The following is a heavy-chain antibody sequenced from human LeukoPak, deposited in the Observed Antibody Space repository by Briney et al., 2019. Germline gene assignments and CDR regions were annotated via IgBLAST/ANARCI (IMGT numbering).Heavy chain of an antibody. V-gene: IGHV3-7*01. D-gene: IGHD2-8*01. CDR2: MNLDGSEK. CDR3: ARDATYSTNGACYTRFAY. CDR1: GFTFTSHW. Sequence: PGGSLRLSCAASGFTFTSHWMSWVRQAPGKGLEWVARMNLDGSEKYYVDSVKGRFTISRDNAKTSLYLEMNSLRAEDTAVYYCARDATYSTNGACYTRFAYWGQGTLLTVSS. J-gene: IGHJ4*02.